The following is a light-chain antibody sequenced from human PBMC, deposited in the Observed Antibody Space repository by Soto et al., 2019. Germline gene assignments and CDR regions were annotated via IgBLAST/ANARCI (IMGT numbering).Light chain of an antibody. V-gene: IGKV1D-8*03. J-gene: IGKJ5*01. Sequence: VIWMTQSPSLLSASTGDRVTISCRMSQGISSYLAWYQQKPGKAPELLIYAASNLQSGVPPRFSGSVSWTDFTLTISSLQPEDVATYFCQQSYRTPITFGQGTRLDIK. CDR1: QGISSY. CDR2: AAS. CDR3: QQSYRTPIT.